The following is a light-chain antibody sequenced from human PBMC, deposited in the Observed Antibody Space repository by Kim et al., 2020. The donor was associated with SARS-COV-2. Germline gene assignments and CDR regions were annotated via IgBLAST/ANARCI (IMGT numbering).Light chain of an antibody. CDR2: GAS. CDR3: QQHNNWPLT. V-gene: IGKV3-15*01. Sequence: VSPGDSAPLSCRASQNIRDNLAWYQRTPGQAPRLLLYGASTRATGIPVRFSGSGSGIEFTLTISSLQSEDFAVYYCQQHNNWPLTFGGGTKVDIK. CDR1: QNIRDN. J-gene: IGKJ4*01.